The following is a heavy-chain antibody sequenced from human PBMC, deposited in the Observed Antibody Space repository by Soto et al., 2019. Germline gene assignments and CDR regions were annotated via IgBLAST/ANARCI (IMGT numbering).Heavy chain of an antibody. J-gene: IGHJ5*02. CDR2: IYYSGST. CDR3: ARVNHGMRYYYDSTGGFDP. V-gene: IGHV4-59*01. D-gene: IGHD3-22*01. CDR1: GGSISSYY. Sequence: LXLACTVSGGSISSYYWSWIRQPPVKGLEWIGYIYYSGSTNYNPSLKSRVTISVDTSKNQFSLKLSSVTAADTAVYYCARVNHGMRYYYDSTGGFDPWGQGTLVTVSS.